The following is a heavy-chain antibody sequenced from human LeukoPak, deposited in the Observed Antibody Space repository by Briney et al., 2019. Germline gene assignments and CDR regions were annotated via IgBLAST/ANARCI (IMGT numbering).Heavy chain of an antibody. D-gene: IGHD5-18*01. CDR1: GFTFSSYA. CDR2: ISGSGGST. V-gene: IGHV3-23*01. J-gene: IGHJ6*02. Sequence: PGGSLRLSRAASGFTFSSYAMSWVRQAPGKGLTWVAAISGSGGSTYYADSVRGRFTISRDNSKHTLYLQMNSLRADDTAVYYCAKAQLWLVTGYYYYGIDVWGQGTTVTVSS. CDR3: AKAQLWLVTGYYYYGIDV.